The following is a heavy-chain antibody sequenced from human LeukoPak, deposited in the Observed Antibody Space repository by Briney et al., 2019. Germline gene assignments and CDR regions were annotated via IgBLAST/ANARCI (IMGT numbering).Heavy chain of an antibody. CDR3: ARGTRYDSSGYYPRPYSAAGYYYMDV. CDR2: IYYSGSA. CDR1: GGSISSSSYY. Sequence: PSETLSLTCTVSGGSISSSSYYWGWIRQPPGKGLEWIGSIYYSGSAYYNPSLKSRVTISVDTSKNQFSLKLSSVTAADTAVYYCARGTRYDSSGYYPRPYSAAGYYYMDVWGKGTTVTVSS. D-gene: IGHD3-22*01. J-gene: IGHJ6*03. V-gene: IGHV4-39*07.